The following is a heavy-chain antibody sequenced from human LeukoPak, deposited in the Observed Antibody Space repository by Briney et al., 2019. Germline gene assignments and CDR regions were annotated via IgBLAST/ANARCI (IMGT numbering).Heavy chain of an antibody. D-gene: IGHD1-26*01. Sequence: GGSLRLSCAASGFTFSSYAMHWVRQAPGKGLEWVAVISYDGSNKYYADSVKGRFTISRDNSKNMLYLQMNSLRAEDTAVYYCASLVIGGSGTNAFDIWGQGTMVTVSS. V-gene: IGHV3-30-3*01. CDR2: ISYDGSNK. CDR1: GFTFSSYA. CDR3: ASLVIGGSGTNAFDI. J-gene: IGHJ3*02.